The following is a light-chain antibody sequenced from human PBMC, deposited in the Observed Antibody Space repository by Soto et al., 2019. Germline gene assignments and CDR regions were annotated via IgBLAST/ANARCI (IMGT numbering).Light chain of an antibody. J-gene: IGKJ5*01. CDR2: GAS. Sequence: IVMTQSPVTLSVSPGETATLSCRASQSVYNNVAWYQQKPGQAPRLLIYGASTTAAGVPARFGGSGSGTEFTLTIGSLQSEDFAVYYCQQYDNWPPITFGQGTRLDIK. V-gene: IGKV3-15*01. CDR3: QQYDNWPPIT. CDR1: QSVYNN.